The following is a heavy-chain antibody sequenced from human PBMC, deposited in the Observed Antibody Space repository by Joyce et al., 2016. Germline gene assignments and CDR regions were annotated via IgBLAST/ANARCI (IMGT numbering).Heavy chain of an antibody. J-gene: IGHJ6*02. CDR1: GDSFSGTSYY. CDR2: IYNSETT. CDR3: ATSLPSRVGGVQFFGMDV. D-gene: IGHD3-16*01. Sequence: HLQESGPGLVKPSETLSLTCTISGDSFSGTSYYWSWIRQSPGKGLEWLGFIYNSETTHYNPALGGRLSISVGAAKKQFSLRLTSVNAADTAVYYCATSLPSRVGGVQFFGMDVWGQGTTVIVS. V-gene: IGHV4-61*01.